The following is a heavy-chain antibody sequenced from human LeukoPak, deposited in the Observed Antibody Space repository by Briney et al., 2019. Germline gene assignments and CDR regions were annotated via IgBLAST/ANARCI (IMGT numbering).Heavy chain of an antibody. CDR2: ISYDGSNK. D-gene: IGHD3-22*01. J-gene: IGHJ4*02. Sequence: GRSLRLSCAASGFTFSSYGMHWVRQAPGKGLEWVAVISYDGSNKYYADSVKGRFTISRDNSKNTLYPQMNSLRAEDTAVYYCASLFHYGTSGPYAPPFDHWGQGTLVTVSS. V-gene: IGHV3-30*03. CDR3: ASLFHYGTSGPYAPPFDH. CDR1: GFTFSSYG.